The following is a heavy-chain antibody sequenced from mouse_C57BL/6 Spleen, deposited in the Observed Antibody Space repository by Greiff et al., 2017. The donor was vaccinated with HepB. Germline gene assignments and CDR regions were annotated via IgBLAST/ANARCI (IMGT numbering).Heavy chain of an antibody. D-gene: IGHD2-2*01. Sequence: EVQLVESGGGLVKPGGSLKLSCAASGFTFSSYAMSWVRQTPEKRLEWVATISDGGSYTYYPDNVKGRFTISRDNAKNNLYLQMSHLKSEDTAMYYCARDGGSTMVTSWFGYWGQGTLVTVSA. CDR3: ARDGGSTMVTSWFGY. CDR2: ISDGGSYT. V-gene: IGHV5-4*01. J-gene: IGHJ3*01. CDR1: GFTFSSYA.